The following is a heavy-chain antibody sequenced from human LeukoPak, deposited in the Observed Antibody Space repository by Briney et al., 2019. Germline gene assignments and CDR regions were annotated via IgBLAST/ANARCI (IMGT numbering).Heavy chain of an antibody. Sequence: SQTDSLTCAFSGDIISSNSALWHWIQQSPSRGLEWLGRTYYRSKWYNDYAVSVKSRITINPDTSKNQFSLQLNSVTPEDTAVYYCARQEGYGLLDNWGQGTLVTVSS. CDR2: TYYRSKWYN. J-gene: IGHJ4*02. CDR3: ARQEGYGLLDN. D-gene: IGHD5-18*01. CDR1: GDIISSNSAL. V-gene: IGHV6-1*01.